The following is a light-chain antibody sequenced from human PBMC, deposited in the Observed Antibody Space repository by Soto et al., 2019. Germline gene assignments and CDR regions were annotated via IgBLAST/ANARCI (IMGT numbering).Light chain of an antibody. CDR3: QESYSVPGT. CDR1: QNITNY. J-gene: IGKJ1*01. V-gene: IGKV1-39*01. Sequence: DIEINKSPPSLAASVGDRVTITCRASQNITNYLIWYQQKPGKAPQLLIYGASILQIGVPSRFSGSASGTDFTLTIGSLHTEDIATYYFQESYSVPGTFSQGTKGEI. CDR2: GAS.